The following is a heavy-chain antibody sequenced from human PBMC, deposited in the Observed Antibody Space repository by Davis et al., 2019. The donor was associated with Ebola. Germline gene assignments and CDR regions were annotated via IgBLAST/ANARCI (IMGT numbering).Heavy chain of an antibody. CDR3: DARPCRGNTCYTWGEDV. CDR1: GFTFSSYA. Sequence: GESLKISCAASGFTFSSYAMSWVRQAPGKGLEWVSSISSSGGTTYYTDSVKGRFTISRDNSKNTLSLQMNSLRVDDTAVYYCDARPCRGNTCYTWGEDVWGQGTTVTVSS. CDR2: ISSSGGTT. V-gene: IGHV3-23*01. J-gene: IGHJ6*02. D-gene: IGHD2-15*01.